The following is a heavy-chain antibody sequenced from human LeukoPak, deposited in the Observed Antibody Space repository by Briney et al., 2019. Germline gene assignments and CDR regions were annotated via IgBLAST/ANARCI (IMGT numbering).Heavy chain of an antibody. CDR3: ARIGNREYYFDF. Sequence: KPSETLSLTCTVSGGSILSYYWTWIRQPPGEGLEYIGYIYYSGSTNYNPSLKGRVNISVDTSKNQFSLKLSSVTAADTAMYYCARIGNREYYFDFWGQGTLVTVSS. CDR2: IYYSGST. CDR1: GGSILSYY. J-gene: IGHJ4*02. D-gene: IGHD4-23*01. V-gene: IGHV4-59*01.